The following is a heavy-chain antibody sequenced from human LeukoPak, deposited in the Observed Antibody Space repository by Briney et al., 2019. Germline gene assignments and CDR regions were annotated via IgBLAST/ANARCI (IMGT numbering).Heavy chain of an antibody. CDR1: GFTFDDYA. J-gene: IGHJ4*02. CDR3: AKSRVVRGPGIG. V-gene: IGHV3-9*01. CDR2: ISWNSGSI. D-gene: IGHD3-10*01. Sequence: SLRLSCAASGFTFDDYAMHWVRQAPGKGLEWVSGISWNSGSIGYADSVKGRFTISRDNAKNSLYLQMNSLRAEDTALYYCAKSRVVRGPGIGWGQGTLVTVSS.